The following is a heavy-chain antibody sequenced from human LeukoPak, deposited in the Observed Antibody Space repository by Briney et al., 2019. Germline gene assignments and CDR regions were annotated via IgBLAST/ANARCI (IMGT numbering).Heavy chain of an antibody. V-gene: IGHV3-53*01. Sequence: PGGSLRLSCEGSAFIFSGHWMNWVRQTPGKGLEWVSVFYSGGSTYYADSVKGRFTISRDNSENTLYLQMNSLRAEDTAVYYCARGEPLYYFDYWGQGTLVTVSS. CDR2: FYSGGST. CDR3: ARGEPLYYFDY. CDR1: AFIFSGHW. J-gene: IGHJ4*02. D-gene: IGHD1-14*01.